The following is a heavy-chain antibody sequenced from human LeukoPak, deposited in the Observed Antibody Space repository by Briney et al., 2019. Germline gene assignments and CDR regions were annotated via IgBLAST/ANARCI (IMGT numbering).Heavy chain of an antibody. CDR1: GGSMRSGDYY. CDR2: IYYSGSP. Sequence: SETLSLTCTVSGGSMRSGDYYWLWIRQRSGKVLEWIGYIYYSGSPSYNPSLKSRVTISIDTSKNQFSLKLSSVTAADTAVYYCARADGDYARGDYWGQGTLATVS. CDR3: ARADGDYARGDY. D-gene: IGHD4-17*01. J-gene: IGHJ4*02. V-gene: IGHV4-30-4*08.